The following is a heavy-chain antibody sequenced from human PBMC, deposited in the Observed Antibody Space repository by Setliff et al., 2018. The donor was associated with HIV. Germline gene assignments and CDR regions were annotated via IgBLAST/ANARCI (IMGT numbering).Heavy chain of an antibody. CDR1: GGTFSRHT. CDR2: INPSGPNT. Sequence: ASVKVSCKSSGGTFSRHTISWVRQAPGQGLEWMGVINPSGPNTTYAQKFQGRVTLTTDTTTNTAYMEVRSLTSDDTAVYYCARDRLISVVRGLSDSWGQGTLVTVSS. D-gene: IGHD3-10*01. J-gene: IGHJ4*02. CDR3: ARDRLISVVRGLSDS. V-gene: IGHV1-18*01.